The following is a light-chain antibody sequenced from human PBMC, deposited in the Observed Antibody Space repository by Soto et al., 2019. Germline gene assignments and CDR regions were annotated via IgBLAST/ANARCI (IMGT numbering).Light chain of an antibody. J-gene: IGKJ4*01. CDR1: QSIGDN. CDR2: AAS. V-gene: IGKV1-39*01. Sequence: DIQMTQSPSSLSASVGDRVTITCRASQSIGDNLNWYQLKPGTAPNLLIYAASNLQSGVPSRFIGSGYGTDFTLTISNRQPEDFVSYFCQQSFNTPPTFGGGTKVEIQ. CDR3: QQSFNTPPT.